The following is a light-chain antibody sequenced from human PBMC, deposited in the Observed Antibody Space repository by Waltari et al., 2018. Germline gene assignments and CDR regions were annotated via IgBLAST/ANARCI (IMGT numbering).Light chain of an antibody. Sequence: QSVLTQPPSVSGAPVQRVTISCTGSSSNIGAGFDVHWYQHLPGTAPKLLIYGNTNRPSGVPDRFSGAKSGTSASLAITGLQAEDEADYYCQSYDSSLSEGVFGGGTKLTVL. J-gene: IGLJ2*01. CDR2: GNT. CDR1: SSNIGAGFD. CDR3: QSYDSSLSEGV. V-gene: IGLV1-40*01.